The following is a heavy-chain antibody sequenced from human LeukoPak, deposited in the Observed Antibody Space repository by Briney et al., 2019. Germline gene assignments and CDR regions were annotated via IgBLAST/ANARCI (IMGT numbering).Heavy chain of an antibody. Sequence: PGGSLRLSCAASGFTFSNAWMSWVRQAPGKGLEWVGRIKSKTDGGTTDYAAPVKGRFTISGDDSKNTLYLQMNSLKTEDTAVYYCTTDPEIAGYDFWSGYYTDYWGQGTLVTVSS. V-gene: IGHV3-15*01. CDR3: TTDPEIAGYDFWSGYYTDY. J-gene: IGHJ4*02. CDR2: IKSKTDGGTT. D-gene: IGHD3-3*01. CDR1: GFTFSNAW.